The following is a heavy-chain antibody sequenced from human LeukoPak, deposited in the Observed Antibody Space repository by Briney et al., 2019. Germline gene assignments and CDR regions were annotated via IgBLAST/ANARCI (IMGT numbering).Heavy chain of an antibody. CDR1: GGTFNNYA. CDR2: IIPILGVP. V-gene: IGHV1-69*04. Sequence: SVKVSCKASGGTFNNYAINWVRQAPGQGLEWMGRIIPILGVPDYAQRFEGRVTITADISTTTAYMELSSLRSEDTAVYYCARGRYYGSGTYYLDAAYWGQGTLVTVSS. D-gene: IGHD3-10*01. CDR3: ARGRYYGSGTYYLDAAY. J-gene: IGHJ4*02.